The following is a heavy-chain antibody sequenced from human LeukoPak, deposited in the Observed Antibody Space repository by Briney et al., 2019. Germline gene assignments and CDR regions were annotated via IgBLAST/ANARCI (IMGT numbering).Heavy chain of an antibody. D-gene: IGHD6-19*01. CDR2: ISPHNGNT. CDR3: ARGGSSGPEGWFDP. V-gene: IGHV1-18*01. CDR1: GYTFTNYG. Sequence: ASVKVSCKASGYTFTNYGITWVRQAPGQGLEWMGWISPHNGNTKYAQMVQGRVTMTTDTSTSTAYMELRSLRSDDTAAYYCARGGSSGPEGWFDPWAQGTLVTVSS. J-gene: IGHJ5*02.